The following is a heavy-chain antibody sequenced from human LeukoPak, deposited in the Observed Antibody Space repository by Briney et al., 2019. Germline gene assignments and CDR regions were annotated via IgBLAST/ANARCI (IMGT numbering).Heavy chain of an antibody. CDR3: ARDCSGGSCWDFDY. J-gene: IGHJ4*02. CDR1: GFTVSSNS. CDR2: IYSDNT. D-gene: IGHD2-15*01. Sequence: PGGSLRLSCTVSGFTVSSNSMSWVRQAPGKGLEWVSFIYSDNTHYSDSVKGRFTISRDNAKNSLYLQMNSLRAEDTAVYYCARDCSGGSCWDFDYWGQGTLVTVSS. V-gene: IGHV3-53*01.